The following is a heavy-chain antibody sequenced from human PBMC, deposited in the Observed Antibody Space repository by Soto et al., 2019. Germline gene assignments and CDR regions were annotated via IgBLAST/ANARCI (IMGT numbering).Heavy chain of an antibody. CDR3: ARQLYTVVTPQDY. Sequence: GGSLRLCCAASGFTFSNFRMNWIRQAPGKGLEWVSHIDGSGTAMSYVDSVKGRFTISRDNAKNSLYLEMTSLRDEDTAVYYCARQLYTVVTPQDYWGRGTLVTVSS. V-gene: IGHV3-48*02. CDR1: GFTFSNFR. CDR2: IDGSGTAM. J-gene: IGHJ4*02. D-gene: IGHD2-21*02.